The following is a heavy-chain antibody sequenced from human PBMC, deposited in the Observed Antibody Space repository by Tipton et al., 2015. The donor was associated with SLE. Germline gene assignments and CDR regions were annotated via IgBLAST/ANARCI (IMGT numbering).Heavy chain of an antibody. J-gene: IGHJ6*02. CDR3: ARDRGLCGGDCYSVYGMDV. CDR2: GYYRGST. V-gene: IGHV4-59*11. CDR1: GGPLTRHN. D-gene: IGHD2-21*01. Sequence: TLSLTCVVSGGPLTRHNWRWIRPPPGKGMGWRGNGYYRGSTYCDPSLKSRVTMSLATSKNQFSLKLSYVTAADTAVYYCARDRGLCGGDCYSVYGMDVWGQGTTVTVSS.